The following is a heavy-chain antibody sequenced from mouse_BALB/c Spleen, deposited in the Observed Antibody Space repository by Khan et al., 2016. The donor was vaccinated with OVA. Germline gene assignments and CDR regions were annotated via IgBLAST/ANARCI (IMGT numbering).Heavy chain of an antibody. CDR3: SRSGYAGFAY. Sequence: MQLKQSGPELVKPGASMKISCKASGYSFTDYTMHWVKQSHGKNLEWIGLINPYNGGTNYNQKFKDRATLTVDKSSSTAYMELLSLTSEDSAVYYCSRSGYAGFAYWGQGTLVTVSA. D-gene: IGHD1-3*01. CDR1: GYSFTDYT. J-gene: IGHJ3*01. CDR2: INPYNGGT. V-gene: IGHV1S135*01.